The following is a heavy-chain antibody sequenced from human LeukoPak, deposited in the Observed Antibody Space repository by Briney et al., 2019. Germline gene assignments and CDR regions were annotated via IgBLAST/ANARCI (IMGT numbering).Heavy chain of an antibody. CDR1: GFTFSDYA. CDR2: ISSTSKYK. V-gene: IGHV3-21*01. CDR3: ARVTYGSGTYGAFDY. D-gene: IGHD3-10*01. J-gene: IGHJ4*02. Sequence: PGGSLRLSCAASGFTFSDYAMTWVRQAPGKGLEWVSCISSTSKYKYYADSVKGRFTVSRDNAKNSLSLQMNSLRADDTAVYYCARVTYGSGTYGAFDYWGQGTLVTVSS.